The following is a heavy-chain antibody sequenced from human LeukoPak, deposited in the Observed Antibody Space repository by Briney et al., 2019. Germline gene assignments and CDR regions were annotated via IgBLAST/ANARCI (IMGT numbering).Heavy chain of an antibody. D-gene: IGHD1-1*01. CDR2: INHSGST. V-gene: IGHV4-34*01. CDR3: ARDSTGNYVWFDP. J-gene: IGHJ5*02. CDR1: GGPISSYY. Sequence: PSETLSLTCTVSGGPISSYYWSWIRQPPGKGLEWIGEINHSGSTNYNPSLKSRVTISVDTSKNQFSLKLSSVTAADTAVYYCARDSTGNYVWFDPWGQGTLVTVSS.